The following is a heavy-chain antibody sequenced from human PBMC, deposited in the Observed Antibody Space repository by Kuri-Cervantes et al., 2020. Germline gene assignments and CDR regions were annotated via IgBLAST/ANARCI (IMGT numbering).Heavy chain of an antibody. V-gene: IGHV3-15*01. Sequence: GESLKISCAASGFTFSSYGIHWVRQAPGKGLEWVGRIKSKTDGGTTDYAAPVKGRFTISRDDSKNTLYLQMNSLRAEDTAVYYCARDGYSYGSPVGYYFDYWGQGTLVTVSS. CDR1: GFTFSSYG. D-gene: IGHD5-18*01. J-gene: IGHJ4*02. CDR2: IKSKTDGGTT. CDR3: ARDGYSYGSPVGYYFDY.